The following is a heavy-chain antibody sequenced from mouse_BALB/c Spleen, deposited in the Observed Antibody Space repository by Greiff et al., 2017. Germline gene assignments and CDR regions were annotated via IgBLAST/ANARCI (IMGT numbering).Heavy chain of an antibody. Sequence: EVHLVESGGGLVQPGGSRKLSCAASGFTFSSFGMHWVRQAPEKGLEWVAYISSGSSTIYYADTVKGRFTISRDNPKNTLFLQMTSLRSEDTAMYYCARLLSGYFDVWGAGTTVTVSS. D-gene: IGHD1-1*01. CDR3: ARLLSGYFDV. CDR1: GFTFSSFG. V-gene: IGHV5-17*02. CDR2: ISSGSSTI. J-gene: IGHJ1*01.